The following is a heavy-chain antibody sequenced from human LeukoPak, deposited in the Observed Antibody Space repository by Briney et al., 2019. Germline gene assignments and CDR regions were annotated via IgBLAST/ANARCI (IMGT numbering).Heavy chain of an antibody. CDR1: GYTFTSYY. CDR2: FNPSGGST. J-gene: IGHJ4*02. CDR3: ARAGLNYYDSSGYYGGADY. V-gene: IGHV1-46*01. D-gene: IGHD3-22*01. Sequence: ASVKVSCKASGYTFTSYYMHWVRQAPGQGLEWMGIFNPSGGSTSYAQKFQGRVTMTRDMSTSTVYMELRSLRSEDTAVYYCARAGLNYYDSSGYYGGADYWGQGTLVTVSS.